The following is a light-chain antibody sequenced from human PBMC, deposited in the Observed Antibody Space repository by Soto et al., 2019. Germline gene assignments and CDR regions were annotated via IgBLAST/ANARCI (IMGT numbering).Light chain of an antibody. Sequence: DVVTTPSPLSLPVTRGQPASISCRSTQGLVYSDGSTFFNWFHQRPGPSPRRLVYKVSNRDSRVPDRVVGSGSATDFTLTISWVEAEDVGVDYCMECTHWPWTFGQGTKVEIE. CDR1: QGLVYSDGSTF. CDR2: KVS. CDR3: MECTHWPWT. J-gene: IGKJ1*01. V-gene: IGKV2-30*01.